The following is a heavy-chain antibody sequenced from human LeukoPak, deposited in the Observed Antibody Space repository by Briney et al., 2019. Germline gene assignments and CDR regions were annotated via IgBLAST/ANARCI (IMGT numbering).Heavy chain of an antibody. Sequence: GGSLRLSCAASGFTFREYSMSWVRQAPGKGLEWVSNIRSNGGDTYYTDSVKGRFTISRDNSKDTLYLEMNSLRAEDTAVYYCAKGGYTTWFDPWGQGTLVTVSS. CDR2: IRSNGGDT. J-gene: IGHJ5*02. D-gene: IGHD2-15*01. CDR3: AKGGYTTWFDP. CDR1: GFTFREYS. V-gene: IGHV3-23*01.